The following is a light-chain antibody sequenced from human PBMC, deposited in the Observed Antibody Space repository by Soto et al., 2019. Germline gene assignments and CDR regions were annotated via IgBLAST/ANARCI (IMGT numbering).Light chain of an antibody. V-gene: IGKV1-5*01. Sequence: DIQMTQSPSTLSASVGDRVTITCRASQSISNWLAWYQQKPGKAPKLLIYAASRLQSGVPSRFSGSGSGTEFTLIISGLQPDDSATYYCQQYTNTNNPWMFGQGTKVDIK. CDR1: QSISNW. J-gene: IGKJ1*01. CDR3: QQYTNTNNPWM. CDR2: AAS.